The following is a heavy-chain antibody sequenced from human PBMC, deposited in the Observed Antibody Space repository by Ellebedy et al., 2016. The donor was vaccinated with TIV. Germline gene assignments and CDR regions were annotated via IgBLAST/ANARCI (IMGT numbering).Heavy chain of an antibody. CDR3: ASGWERTPFLW. Sequence: AASVKVSCKASGYTFSSYAMHWVRQAPGQRLEWMGWMNAGNGNTKYSQKFQGRVTMTEDTSTDTSYMELSSLRSEDTAVYYCASGWERTPFLWWGQGTLVIVSS. J-gene: IGHJ4*02. CDR2: MNAGNGNT. CDR1: GYTFSSYA. D-gene: IGHD1-26*01. V-gene: IGHV1-3*01.